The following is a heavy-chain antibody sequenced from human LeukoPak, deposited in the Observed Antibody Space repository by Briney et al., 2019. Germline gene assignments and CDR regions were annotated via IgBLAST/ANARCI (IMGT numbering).Heavy chain of an antibody. CDR1: GLTFSSYS. CDR2: ISSSSSYI. CDR3: ARDLMVATIRSDY. J-gene: IGHJ4*02. Sequence: GGSLRLSCAASGLTFSSYSMNWVRQAPGKGLEWASSISSSSSYIYYADSVKGRFTISRDNAKNSLYLQMNSLRAEDTAVYYCARDLMVATIRSDYWGQGTLVTVSS. D-gene: IGHD5-12*01. V-gene: IGHV3-21*01.